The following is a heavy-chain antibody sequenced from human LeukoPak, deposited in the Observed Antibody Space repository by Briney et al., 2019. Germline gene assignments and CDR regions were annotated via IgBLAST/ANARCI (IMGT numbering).Heavy chain of an antibody. CDR1: GYTFINYG. CDR3: AREVSTSPCDP. D-gene: IGHD5/OR15-5a*01. J-gene: IGHJ5*02. Sequence: ASVKVSCKASGYTFINYGINWVRQAPRQGLEWMGWISAYNGNTNYAQSLQGRVTLTTDTSTSIAFMELRSLRSDDTAVYYCAREVSTSPCDPWGQGTLVTVSS. V-gene: IGHV1-18*01. CDR2: ISAYNGNT.